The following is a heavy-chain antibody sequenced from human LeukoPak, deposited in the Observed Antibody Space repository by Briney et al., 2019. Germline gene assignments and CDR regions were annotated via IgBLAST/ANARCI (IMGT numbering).Heavy chain of an antibody. CDR2: INTGGGT. D-gene: IGHD2-2*03. V-gene: IGHV3-23*01. CDR3: ARGLDSVTWGPFDI. J-gene: IGHJ3*02. Sequence: GGSLRLSCAASGFTFSTYTMSWVRQAPGKGLEWVSAINTGGGTSSADSVKGRFTISRNNSESTLYLQMSSLRAEVTAVYYCARGLDSVTWGPFDIWGQGTVVTVSS. CDR1: GFTFSTYT.